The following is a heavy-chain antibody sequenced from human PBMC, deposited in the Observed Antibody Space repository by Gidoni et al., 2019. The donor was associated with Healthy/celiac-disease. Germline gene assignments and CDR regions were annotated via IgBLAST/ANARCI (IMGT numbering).Heavy chain of an antibody. CDR1: GGSISSSNW. CDR3: ARDGCSSTSCYEKTWGWFDP. D-gene: IGHD2-2*01. J-gene: IGHJ5*02. V-gene: IGHV4-4*02. Sequence: QVQLQESGPGLVKPSGTLSLTCAVSGGSISSSNWWSWVRQPPGKGLEWIGEIYHSGSTNYNPSLKSRVTISVDKSKNQFSLKLSSVTAADTAVYYCARDGCSSTSCYEKTWGWFDPWGQGTLVTVSS. CDR2: IYHSGST.